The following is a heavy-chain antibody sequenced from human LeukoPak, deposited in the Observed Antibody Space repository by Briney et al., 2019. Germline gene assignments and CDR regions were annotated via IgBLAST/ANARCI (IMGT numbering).Heavy chain of an antibody. CDR1: GCSFTSYW. Sequence: RGESLKISCKGSGCSFTSYWIGWVRQMPGKGLEWMGIMYPGDPNIRYSPSFQGQVTISADKSISTAYLQWSSLKASDTAMYYCARRGTKYYDSSGYRFGMDVWGQGTTVTVSS. D-gene: IGHD3-22*01. CDR2: MYPGDPNI. CDR3: ARRGTKYYDSSGYRFGMDV. J-gene: IGHJ6*02. V-gene: IGHV5-51*01.